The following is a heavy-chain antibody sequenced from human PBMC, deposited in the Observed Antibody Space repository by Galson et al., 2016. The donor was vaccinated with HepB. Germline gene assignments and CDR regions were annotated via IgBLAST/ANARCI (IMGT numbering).Heavy chain of an antibody. CDR1: GGTFSNST. CDR3: ATQRVRLVIMSH. D-gene: IGHD3-9*01. CDR2: IFAIFGTT. Sequence: SVKVSCKASGGTFSNSTITWVRQAPGQGPEWMGGIFAIFGTTNYAQKFQGRATITADRSTNTAYMELSGLRSEDTAAYYYATQRVRLVIMSHWGQGTLVTVSS. V-gene: IGHV1-69*13. J-gene: IGHJ4*02.